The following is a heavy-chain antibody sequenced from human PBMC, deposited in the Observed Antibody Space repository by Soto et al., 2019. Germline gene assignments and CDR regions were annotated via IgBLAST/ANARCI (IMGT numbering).Heavy chain of an antibody. CDR3: ARAKGLVTVTTSWFDP. V-gene: IGHV4-30-4*01. D-gene: IGHD4-17*01. Sequence: QVQLQESGPGLVKPSQTLSLTCTVSGGSINSGDYYWSWIRQPPGKGLEWIGYIYYSGSTYYNPSLKSRVSLSADTSKNQFSLKLSSVTAADTAVHYCARAKGLVTVTTSWFDPWGQGTLVTVSS. CDR2: IYYSGST. J-gene: IGHJ5*02. CDR1: GGSINSGDYY.